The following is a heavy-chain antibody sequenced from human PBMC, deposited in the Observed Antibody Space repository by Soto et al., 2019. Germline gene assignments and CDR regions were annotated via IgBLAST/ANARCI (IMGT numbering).Heavy chain of an antibody. CDR1: GGTFSSYA. D-gene: IGHD6-19*01. CDR3: AKDIPSSGWYPLDY. CDR2: IIPIFGTA. J-gene: IGHJ4*02. Sequence: SVKVSCKASGGTFSSYAISWVRQTLGQGLEWMGGIIPIFGTANYAQKFQGRVTITADESTSTAYMELSSLRAEDTAVYYCAKDIPSSGWYPLDYWGQGTLVTVSS. V-gene: IGHV1-69*13.